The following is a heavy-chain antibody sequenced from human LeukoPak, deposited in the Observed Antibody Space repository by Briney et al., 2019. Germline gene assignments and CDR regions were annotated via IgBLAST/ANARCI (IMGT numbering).Heavy chain of an antibody. J-gene: IGHJ4*02. CDR2: IYYSGST. D-gene: IGHD6-19*01. Sequence: KPSETLSLTCTVSGGSVSSSSYYWGWIRQPPGKGLEWIGNIYYSGSTDCNPSLKSRITISVDTSKNQFSLKLTSVTAADTAVYYCARHEGTSGWPFDYWGQGTLVTVSS. CDR1: GGSVSSSSYY. CDR3: ARHEGTSGWPFDY. V-gene: IGHV4-39*01.